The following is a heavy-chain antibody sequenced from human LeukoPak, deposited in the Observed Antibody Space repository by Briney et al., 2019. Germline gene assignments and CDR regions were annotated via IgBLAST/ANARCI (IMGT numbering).Heavy chain of an antibody. J-gene: IGHJ6*03. CDR2: ISSSSSYI. Sequence: WGSLRLSCAASGFTFSSYSMNWVRQAPGKGLEWVSSISSSSSYIYYADSVKGRFTISRDNAKNSLYLQMNSLRAEDTAVYYCARDRDSSSWYHVWGKGTTVTVS. CDR3: ARDRDSSSWYHV. CDR1: GFTFSSYS. D-gene: IGHD6-13*01. V-gene: IGHV3-21*01.